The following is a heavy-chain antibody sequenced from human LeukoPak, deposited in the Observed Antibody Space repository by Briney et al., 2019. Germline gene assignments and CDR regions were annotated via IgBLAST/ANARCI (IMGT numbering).Heavy chain of an antibody. CDR3: ARDIFSELRDHDAFDI. J-gene: IGHJ3*02. CDR2: IYTSGST. CDR1: GGSISRYY. V-gene: IGHV4-4*07. Sequence: SETLSLTCTVSGGSISRYYWSWIRQPAGKGLEWIGRIYTSGSTNYNPSLKSRVTMSVDTSKNQFSLKLSSVTAADTAVYYCARDIFSELRDHDAFDIWSQGTMVTVSS. D-gene: IGHD1-14*01.